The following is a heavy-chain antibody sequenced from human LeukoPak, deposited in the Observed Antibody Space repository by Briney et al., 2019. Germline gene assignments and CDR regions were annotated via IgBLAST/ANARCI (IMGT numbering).Heavy chain of an antibody. J-gene: IGHJ4*02. D-gene: IGHD6-13*01. CDR3: ARVGSSWYLDSDY. CDR1: GGSFSGYY. V-gene: IGHV4-34*01. Sequence: SETLSLTCAVYGGSFSGYYWSWIRQPPGKGLEWIGEINHSGSTNYNPSLKSRVTISVDTSKNQFSLKLSSVTAADAAVYYCARVGSSWYLDSDYWGQGTLVTVSS. CDR2: INHSGST.